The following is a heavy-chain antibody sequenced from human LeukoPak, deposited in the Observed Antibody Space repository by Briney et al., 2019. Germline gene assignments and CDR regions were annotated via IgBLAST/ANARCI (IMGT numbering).Heavy chain of an antibody. CDR3: TREPLP. Sequence: SETLSLTGTVSGGSISSYYWSWIRQPAGKGLEWIGRIYASGTSSYNLSLKSRVTISADTSKNQISLHLRSVTAADTAVYYCTREPLPWGQGILVTVSS. CDR1: GGSISSYY. J-gene: IGHJ5*02. CDR2: IYASGTS. V-gene: IGHV4-4*07.